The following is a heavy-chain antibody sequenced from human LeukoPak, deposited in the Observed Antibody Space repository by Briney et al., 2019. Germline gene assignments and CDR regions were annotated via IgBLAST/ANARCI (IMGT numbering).Heavy chain of an antibody. CDR2: IYHSGST. J-gene: IGHJ3*02. Sequence: PSETLSLTCAVSGYSISSGYYWGWIRQPPGKGLEWIGSIYHSGSTYYNPSLKSRVTISVDTSKNQFSLKLSSVTAADTAVYYCARDSGSSYSDAFDIWGQGTMVTVSS. CDR1: GYSISSGYY. CDR3: ARDSGSSYSDAFDI. V-gene: IGHV4-38-2*01. D-gene: IGHD2-15*01.